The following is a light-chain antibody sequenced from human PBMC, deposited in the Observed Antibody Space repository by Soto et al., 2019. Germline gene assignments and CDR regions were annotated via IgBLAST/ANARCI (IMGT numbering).Light chain of an antibody. CDR2: DAF. Sequence: EIVLTQSPATLYLSPGERATLSCRASQSVSSYLAWYQQKPGQAPRLLIYDAFTRATGIPARFRGSGSGTDFTLSISSLEPEDFAVYYCQQRGYTFGQGTKLELK. CDR1: QSVSSY. J-gene: IGKJ2*01. V-gene: IGKV3-11*01. CDR3: QQRGYT.